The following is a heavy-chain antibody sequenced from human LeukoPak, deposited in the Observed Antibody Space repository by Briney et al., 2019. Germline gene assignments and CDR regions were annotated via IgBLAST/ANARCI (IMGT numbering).Heavy chain of an antibody. CDR2: IYSSGST. CDR3: ARAPYYHDSSGYYYGQFDY. V-gene: IGHV4-59*01. Sequence: SETLSLTCTVSGGSISSYYWSWIRQPPGKGLEWIGYIYSSGSTNYNPSLKSRVTISVDTSKNQFSLKLNSVTAADTAVYYCARAPYYHDSSGYYYGQFDYWGQGTLVTVSS. J-gene: IGHJ4*02. CDR1: GGSISSYY. D-gene: IGHD3-22*01.